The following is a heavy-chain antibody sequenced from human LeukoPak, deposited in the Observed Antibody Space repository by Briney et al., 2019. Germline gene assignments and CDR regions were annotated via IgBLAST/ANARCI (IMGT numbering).Heavy chain of an antibody. CDR1: GFTFSSYS. CDR3: ARAPAGNVVVPSLDY. CDR2: ISSSSTYI. Sequence: GGSLRLSCAASGFTFSSYSMNWVRQAPGKGLEWVSLISSSSTYIYYADSVKGRFTISRDNAKNSLYLQMNGLRAEDTAVYYCARAPAGNVVVPSLDYWGQGTLVTVSS. V-gene: IGHV3-21*01. J-gene: IGHJ4*02. D-gene: IGHD2-2*01.